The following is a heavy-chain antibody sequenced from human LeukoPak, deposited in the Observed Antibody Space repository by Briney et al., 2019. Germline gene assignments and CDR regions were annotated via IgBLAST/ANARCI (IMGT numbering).Heavy chain of an antibody. V-gene: IGHV3-30-3*01. J-gene: IGHJ4*02. Sequence: PGGSLSLSCAASGFTFSSYAMHWVRQAPGKGLEWVAVISYDGSNKYYADSVKGRFTISRDNSKNTLYLQMNSLRAEDTAVYYCARDRGSIGNYYFDYWGQGTLVTVSS. CDR3: ARDRGSIGNYYFDY. D-gene: IGHD1-26*01. CDR1: GFTFSSYA. CDR2: ISYDGSNK.